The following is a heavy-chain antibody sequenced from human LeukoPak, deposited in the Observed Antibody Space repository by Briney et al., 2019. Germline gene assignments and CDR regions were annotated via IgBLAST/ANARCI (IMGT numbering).Heavy chain of an antibody. CDR1: GGTFCSYA. J-gene: IGHJ3*02. D-gene: IGHD3-10*01. CDR3: ARDVPLTINGAFDI. Sequence: SVKVSCKASGGTFCSYAIIWVRQAPGQGLEWMGGIIPIFGTANYAQKFQGRVTITADKSTSTAYMELSSLRSEDTAVYYCARDVPLTINGAFDIWGQGTMVTVSS. V-gene: IGHV1-69*06. CDR2: IIPIFGTA.